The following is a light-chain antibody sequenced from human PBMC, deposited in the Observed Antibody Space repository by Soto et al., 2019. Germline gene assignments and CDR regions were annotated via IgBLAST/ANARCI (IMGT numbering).Light chain of an antibody. CDR2: GAS. V-gene: IGKV3-20*01. CDR3: QHYDSARWT. CDR1: QSVSSY. J-gene: IGKJ1*01. Sequence: EIVLTQSPATLSLSPGERATLSCRASQSVSSYLAWYQQKPGQAPRLLIYGASRRATGIPDRFSGSGSGTDFSLTISRLEPEDFAVYYCQHYDSARWTFGLGTKVDI.